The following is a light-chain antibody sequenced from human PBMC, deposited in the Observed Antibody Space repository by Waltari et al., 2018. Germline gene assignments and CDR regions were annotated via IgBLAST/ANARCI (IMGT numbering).Light chain of an antibody. CDR3: HSRETFSTRL. CDR2: GPD. CDR1: SIRRFY. J-gene: IGLJ2*01. Sequence: SSDLTPDPSLSVALGQTVRITCQGDSIRRFYSSWYQQRPGQAPILVLYGPDNRPSGIPDRFSGSTSGNTASLTITGAQAEDEADYYCHSRETFSTRLFGGGTRLTV. V-gene: IGLV3-19*01.